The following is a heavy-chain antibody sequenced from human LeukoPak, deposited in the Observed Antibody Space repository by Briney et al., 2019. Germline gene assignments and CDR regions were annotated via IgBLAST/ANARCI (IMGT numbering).Heavy chain of an antibody. CDR1: GFTFSSNG. V-gene: IGHV3-48*04. CDR2: ISATGGTI. D-gene: IGHD2-2*01. CDR3: ARGVSTGHYYYMDV. Sequence: GGSLRLSCAASGFTFSSNGMNWVRQAPGKGLEWVSYISATGGTIYYADSVKGRFTISRDNAKSSLYLQMNSLRAEDTAVYFCARGVSTGHYYYMDVWGKGTTVTVSS. J-gene: IGHJ6*03.